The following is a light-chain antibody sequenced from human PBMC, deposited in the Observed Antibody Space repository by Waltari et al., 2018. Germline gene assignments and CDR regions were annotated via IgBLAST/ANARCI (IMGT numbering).Light chain of an antibody. CDR1: SNDVGGYNS. V-gene: IGLV2-14*01. CDR2: DVS. J-gene: IGLJ2*01. CDR3: SSQSSNDVVL. Sequence: QSALTQPASVSGSPGQSVTIFCAGTSNDVGGYNSVSWYQEHPGPAPRVIMYDVSDRPSGVSDRFSGSKSGNTASLTISGLQAEDEADYYCSSQSSNDVVLFGGGTKLTVL.